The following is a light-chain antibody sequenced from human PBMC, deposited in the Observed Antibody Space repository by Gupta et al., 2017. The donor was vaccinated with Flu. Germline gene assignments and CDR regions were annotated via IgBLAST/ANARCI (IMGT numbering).Light chain of an antibody. J-gene: IGLJ2*01. Sequence: TISCTGTSSGVDNFNYIAWYQQHPGKAHKLRIDDVNKRPSGVSNRFSGSKSGNTGSLTISGLQAEDEAEYDCSSYRSNVALARVFGGGTKVTVL. CDR2: DVN. CDR1: SSGVDNFNY. CDR3: SSYRSNVALARV. V-gene: IGLV2-14*03.